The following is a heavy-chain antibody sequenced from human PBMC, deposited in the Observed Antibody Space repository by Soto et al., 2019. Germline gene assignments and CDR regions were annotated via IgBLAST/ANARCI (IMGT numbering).Heavy chain of an antibody. J-gene: IGHJ2*01. D-gene: IGHD6-13*01. CDR1: GFTFSSYA. CDR2: ISGSGGST. V-gene: IGHV3-23*01. Sequence: EVQLLESGGGLVQPGGSLRLSCAASGFTFSSYAMSWVRQAPGKGLEWVSAISGSGGSTYYADSVKGRFTTSRDNSKNTMYLQVNSVRAGDTAVYYCAGTEQLVAVVEYFDVWGRGTLVTASS. CDR3: AGTEQLVAVVEYFDV.